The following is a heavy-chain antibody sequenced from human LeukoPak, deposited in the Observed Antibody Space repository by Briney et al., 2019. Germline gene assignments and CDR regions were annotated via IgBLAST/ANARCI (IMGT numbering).Heavy chain of an antibody. V-gene: IGHV3-20*04. CDR2: INWNGGST. Sequence: GGSLRLSCAASGFTFDDYGMSWVRQAPGKGLEWVSGINWNGGSTGYADSVKGRFTISRDNAKNSLYLQMNSLRAEDTALYYCARSGVPAALYYYYYYMDVWGKGTTVTVSS. CDR3: ARSGVPAALYYYYYYMDV. D-gene: IGHD2-2*01. CDR1: GFTFDDYG. J-gene: IGHJ6*03.